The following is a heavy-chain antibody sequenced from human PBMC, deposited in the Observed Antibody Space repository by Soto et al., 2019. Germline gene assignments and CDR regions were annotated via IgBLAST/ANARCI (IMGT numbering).Heavy chain of an antibody. Sequence: QVQLQESGPGLVKPSETLSLTCSVSGASISSYYWSWIRQPPGKGLEWIGYIYYRGSTNYNLSLKSRVTISVDTSTNQVSLKLTSVTAADTAVYYCATAVPNDSVPNYYPMDVWGRGTTVTVSS. CDR2: IYYRGST. CDR1: GASISSYY. V-gene: IGHV4-59*01. D-gene: IGHD2-15*01. J-gene: IGHJ6*03. CDR3: ATAVPNDSVPNYYPMDV.